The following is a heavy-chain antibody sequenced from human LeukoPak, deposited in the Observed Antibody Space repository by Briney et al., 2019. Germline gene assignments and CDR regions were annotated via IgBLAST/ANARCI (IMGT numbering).Heavy chain of an antibody. J-gene: IGHJ6*03. V-gene: IGHV4-34*01. CDR1: GGSFSGYY. Sequence: SETLSLTCAVYGGSFSGYYWSWIRQPPGKGLEWMGEINHSGSTNYNPCIKSRVTISVDKSKNQFSLKLSSVTAADTAVYYCARGRAIFGVALYYYYYMDVWGKGTTVTVSS. CDR3: ARGRAIFGVALYYYYYMDV. D-gene: IGHD3-3*01. CDR2: INHSGST.